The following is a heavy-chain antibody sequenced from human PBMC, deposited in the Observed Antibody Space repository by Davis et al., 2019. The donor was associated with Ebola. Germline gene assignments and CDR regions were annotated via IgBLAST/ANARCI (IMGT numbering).Heavy chain of an antibody. CDR2: IYPGDSDT. CDR3: ARLRSNWNYLGEYYFDY. Sequence: GESLKISCKGSGYSFTSYWIGWVRQMPGKGLEWMGIIYPGDSDTRYSPSFQGQVTISADKSISTAYLQWSSLKASDTAMYYCARLRSNWNYLGEYYFDYWGQGTLVTVSS. V-gene: IGHV5-51*01. D-gene: IGHD1-7*01. CDR1: GYSFTSYW. J-gene: IGHJ4*02.